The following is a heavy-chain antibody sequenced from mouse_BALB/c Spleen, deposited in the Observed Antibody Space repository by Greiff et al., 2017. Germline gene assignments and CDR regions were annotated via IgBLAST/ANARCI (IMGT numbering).Heavy chain of an antibody. CDR1: GFTFSSFG. J-gene: IGHJ3*01. CDR2: ISSGSSTI. CDR3: ARWGSSGLAY. V-gene: IGHV5-17*02. D-gene: IGHD3-1*01. Sequence: EVQGVESGGGLVQPGGSRKLSCAASGFTFSSFGMHWVRQAPEKGLEWVAYISSGSSTIYYADTVKGRFTISRDNPKNTLFLQMTSLRSEDTAMYYCARWGSSGLAYWGQGTLVTVSA.